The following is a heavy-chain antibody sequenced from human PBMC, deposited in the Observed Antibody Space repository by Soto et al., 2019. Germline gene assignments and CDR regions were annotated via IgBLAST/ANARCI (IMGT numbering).Heavy chain of an antibody. CDR1: GGSISSYY. CDR3: ARLDGYSGYEIDY. D-gene: IGHD5-12*01. CDR2: IFYSGST. V-gene: IGHV4-59*08. Sequence: SETLSLTCTVSGGSISSYYWGWIRQPPGKALEWIGYIFYSGSTNYNPSLKSRVTISVDTSKNQFSLKLSSVTAADTAVYYCARLDGYSGYEIDYWGQGTLVNVSS. J-gene: IGHJ4*02.